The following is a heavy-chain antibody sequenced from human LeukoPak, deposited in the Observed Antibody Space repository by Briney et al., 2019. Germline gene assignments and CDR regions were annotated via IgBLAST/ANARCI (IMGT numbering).Heavy chain of an antibody. CDR1: GYTFTSYG. CDR3: ARPRYCSGGSCYGDWFDP. Sequence: ASVKVSCKASGYTFTSYGISWVRQAPGQGLEWMGWISAYNGNTNYAQKLQGRVTMTTDTSTSTAYMELRSLRFDDTAVYYCARPRYCSGGSCYGDWFDPWGQGTLVTVSS. CDR2: ISAYNGNT. D-gene: IGHD2-15*01. V-gene: IGHV1-18*01. J-gene: IGHJ5*02.